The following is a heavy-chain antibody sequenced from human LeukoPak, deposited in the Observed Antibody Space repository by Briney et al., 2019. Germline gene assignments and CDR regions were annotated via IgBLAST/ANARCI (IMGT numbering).Heavy chain of an antibody. J-gene: IGHJ4*02. Sequence: PSETLSLTCAVYGGSFSGYYWSWIRQPPGKGLEWIGEINHSGGTNYNPSLKSRVTISVDTSKNQFSLKLSSVTAADTAVYYCARVQQWLDMGIDYWGQGTLVTVSS. CDR2: INHSGGT. D-gene: IGHD6-19*01. CDR1: GGSFSGYY. CDR3: ARVQQWLDMGIDY. V-gene: IGHV4-34*01.